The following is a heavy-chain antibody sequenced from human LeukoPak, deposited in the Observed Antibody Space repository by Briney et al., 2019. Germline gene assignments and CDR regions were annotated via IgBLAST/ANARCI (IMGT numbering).Heavy chain of an antibody. Sequence: GGSLRLSCAASGFTFSNYAMTLVRQAPGKGLEWVSGSSGSGDDTYYADSVKGRCSISRDNSKNTLYLQMNSLRAEDTAVYYCAKDLRAVAGKGPFDYWGQGTLVTVSS. D-gene: IGHD6-19*01. J-gene: IGHJ4*02. CDR3: AKDLRAVAGKGPFDY. V-gene: IGHV3-23*01. CDR1: GFTFSNYA. CDR2: SSGSGDDT.